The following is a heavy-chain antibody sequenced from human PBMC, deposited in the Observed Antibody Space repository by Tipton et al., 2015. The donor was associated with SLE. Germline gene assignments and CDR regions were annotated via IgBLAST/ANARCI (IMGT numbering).Heavy chain of an antibody. D-gene: IGHD5-18*01. J-gene: IGHJ4*02. CDR2: ISYDGSNK. Sequence: SLRLSCAASGFTFSSYAMHWVRQAPGKGLEWVAVISYDGSNKYYADSVKGRFTLSRDNSKNTLYLQMNSLRAEDTAVYYCAGGDTAMGGDYFDYWGQGTLVTVSS. CDR3: AGGDTAMGGDYFDY. V-gene: IGHV3-30*04. CDR1: GFTFSSYA.